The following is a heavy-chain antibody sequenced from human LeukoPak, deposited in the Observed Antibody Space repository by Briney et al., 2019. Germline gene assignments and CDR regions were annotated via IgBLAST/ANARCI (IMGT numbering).Heavy chain of an antibody. V-gene: IGHV3-48*03. Sequence: GGSLRLSCAASGFTFSSYEMNWVRQAPGKGLEWVSYISSSGSTIYYADSVKGRFTISRDNSKNTLYLQMNSLRVEDTAMYYCARSGDSTGWYKFWGQGTLVTVSS. CDR1: GFTFSSYE. CDR2: ISSSGSTI. CDR3: ARSGDSTGWYKF. J-gene: IGHJ4*02. D-gene: IGHD6-19*01.